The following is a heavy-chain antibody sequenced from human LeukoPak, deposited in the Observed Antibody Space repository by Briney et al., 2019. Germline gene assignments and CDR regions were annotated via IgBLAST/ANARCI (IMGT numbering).Heavy chain of an antibody. CDR3: ARGYTYGPPVEY. Sequence: SETLSLTCAVSGGSISNYCWSWIRQPPGKGLEWIGYICYSGSTNYTPSLKSRVTISVDTSKNQFSLKLSSVTAADTAVYYCARGYTYGPPVEYWGQGTLVTVSS. CDR2: ICYSGST. CDR1: GGSISNYC. V-gene: IGHV4-59*01. J-gene: IGHJ4*02. D-gene: IGHD5-18*01.